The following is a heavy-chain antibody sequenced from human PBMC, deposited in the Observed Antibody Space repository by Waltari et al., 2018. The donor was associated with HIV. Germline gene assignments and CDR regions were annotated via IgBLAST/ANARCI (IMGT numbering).Heavy chain of an antibody. J-gene: IGHJ3*02. V-gene: IGHV4-59*01. CDR3: ARTLGHAFDI. CDR1: GGPISSYY. CDR2: IYYSGST. Sequence: VQLQESGPGLVKPSETLSLTCTVSGGPISSYYWTWIRQPPGKGLEWIGYIYYSGSTNYNPSLKSRVTISVDTSKNQFSLKLSSVTAADTAVYYCARTLGHAFDIWGQGTMVTVSS.